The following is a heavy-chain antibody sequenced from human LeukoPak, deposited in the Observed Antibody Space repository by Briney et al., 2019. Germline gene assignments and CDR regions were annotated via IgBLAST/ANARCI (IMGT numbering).Heavy chain of an antibody. Sequence: PGGSLRLSCAASGFTFSSYWMSWVRQAPGKGLEWVANIKQDGSEKYYVDSVKGRFTISRDNAKNSLYPQMNSLSAEDTAVYYCASYGDYGRGGFDYWGQGTLVTVSS. V-gene: IGHV3-7*01. CDR2: IKQDGSEK. CDR1: GFTFSSYW. D-gene: IGHD4-17*01. J-gene: IGHJ4*02. CDR3: ASYGDYGRGGFDY.